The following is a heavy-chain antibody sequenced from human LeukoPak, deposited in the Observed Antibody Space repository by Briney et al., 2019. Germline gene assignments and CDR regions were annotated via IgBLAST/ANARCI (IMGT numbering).Heavy chain of an antibody. CDR1: GGSISSGDYY. J-gene: IGHJ4*02. CDR2: IYYSGST. Sequence: SETLSLTCTVSGGSISSGDYYWSWIRQPPGKGLEWIGYIYYSGSTYYNPSLKSRVTISVDTSKNQFSLKLSSVTAADTAVYYCARAQLPRYFDYWGQGTLVTVSS. V-gene: IGHV4-30-4*01. CDR3: ARAQLPRYFDY. D-gene: IGHD3-9*01.